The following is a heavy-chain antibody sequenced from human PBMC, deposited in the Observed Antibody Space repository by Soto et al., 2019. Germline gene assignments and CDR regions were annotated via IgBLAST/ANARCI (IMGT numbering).Heavy chain of an antibody. V-gene: IGHV1-18*01. J-gene: IGHJ3*02. CDR1: GYTFTSYS. CDR2: INANNGKT. Sequence: QVQLVQSGAEVKKPGASVKVSCKASGYTFTSYSISWVRQAPGQGLEWMGWINANNGKTNYAQKLHGRVSMTTDTSTTPAYMELRSLRSDDPAVYDCARDDYLAFDIWGQGTMVTVSS. CDR3: ARDDYLAFDI. D-gene: IGHD5-12*01.